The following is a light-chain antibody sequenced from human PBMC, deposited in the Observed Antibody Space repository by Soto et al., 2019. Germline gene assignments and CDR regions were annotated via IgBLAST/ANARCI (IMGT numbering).Light chain of an antibody. CDR1: SSDIGAYNY. CDR3: SSYTSNTTPSV. CDR2: DVT. Sequence: QSALTQPASVSGSPGQSIAISCTGTSSDIGAYNYVSWYQQHPGKVPKLVIYDVTNRPSGVSDRFSGSKSGNTASLTISGHQAEDEADSYCSSYTSNTTPSVFGTGTQLTVL. J-gene: IGLJ1*01. V-gene: IGLV2-14*01.